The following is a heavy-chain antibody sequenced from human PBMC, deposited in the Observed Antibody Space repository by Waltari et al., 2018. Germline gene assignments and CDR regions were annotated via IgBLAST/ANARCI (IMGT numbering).Heavy chain of an antibody. J-gene: IGHJ1*01. CDR1: GYSIRRGYS. V-gene: IGHV4-38-2*01. CDR2: IYQRGGT. D-gene: IGHD2-15*01. CDR3: ARVPRYCGTGGCSNFDS. Sequence: QVQLQESGPGLVKPSETLSLTCAVSGYSIRRGYSWGWLRQPPRKGLEWIGSIYQRGGTYYNTSLKSRVTISVDTSKNQFSLKLTSVTAADTAIYYCARVPRYCGTGGCSNFDSWGQGTQVTVSS.